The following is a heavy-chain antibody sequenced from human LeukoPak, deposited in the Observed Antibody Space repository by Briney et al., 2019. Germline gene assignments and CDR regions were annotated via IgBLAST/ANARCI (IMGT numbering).Heavy chain of an antibody. J-gene: IGHJ4*02. CDR1: GYTFTSYG. D-gene: IGHD1-26*01. Sequence: GASVKVSCKASGYTFTSYGISWVRQAPGQGLEWLGWISAYNGNTNYAQKLQGRVTMTTDTSTSTAYMELRSLRSDDTAVYYCARDYPRGWELPLKHFDYWGQGTLVTVSS. V-gene: IGHV1-18*01. CDR3: ARDYPRGWELPLKHFDY. CDR2: ISAYNGNT.